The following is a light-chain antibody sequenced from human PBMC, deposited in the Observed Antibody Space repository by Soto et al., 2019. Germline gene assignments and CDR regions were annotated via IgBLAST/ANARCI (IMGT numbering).Light chain of an antibody. CDR1: QTISYW. V-gene: IGKV1-5*03. J-gene: IGKJ4*01. CDR3: QQYQSYPLS. Sequence: DIQMTQSPSTLSASIGDRVTITCRASQTISYWLAWYHQKPGQAPKLLIYQASYLHSGVPSRFSGTKSGTEFTLTISSLQPDDFASYFCQQYQSYPLSCGGGTKVEIQ. CDR2: QAS.